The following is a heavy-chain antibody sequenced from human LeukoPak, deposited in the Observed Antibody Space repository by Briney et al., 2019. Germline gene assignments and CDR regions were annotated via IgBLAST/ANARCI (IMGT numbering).Heavy chain of an antibody. CDR1: GFTFSSYA. CDR3: AKDRSRGGSGSYHYYYFDY. J-gene: IGHJ4*02. D-gene: IGHD3-10*01. CDR2: ISGSGGST. V-gene: IGHV3-23*01. Sequence: GGSLRLSCAASGFTFSSYAMSWVRQALGKGLEWVSAISGSGGSTYYADSVKGRFTISRDNSKNTLYLQMNSLRAEDTAVYYCAKDRSRGGSGSYHYYYFDYWGQGTLVTVSS.